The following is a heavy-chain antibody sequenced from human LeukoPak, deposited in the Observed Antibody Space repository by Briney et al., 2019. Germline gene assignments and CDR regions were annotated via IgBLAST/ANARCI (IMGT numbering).Heavy chain of an antibody. CDR3: ARQFGGNSEFDY. V-gene: IGHV5-51*01. CDR1: GYTFTNYW. D-gene: IGHD4-23*01. CDR2: IYPGDSDI. J-gene: IGHJ4*02. Sequence: GESLKISCKGSGYTFTNYWISWVRQMPGKGLEWMGIIYPGDSDIRYSPSFQGQVTISADKSISTAYLQWSSLKASGTAMYYCARQFGGNSEFDYWGQGTLVTVSS.